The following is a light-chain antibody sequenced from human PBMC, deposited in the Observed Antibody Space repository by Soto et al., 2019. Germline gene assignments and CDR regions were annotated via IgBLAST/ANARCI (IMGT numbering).Light chain of an antibody. J-gene: IGKJ2*01. V-gene: IGKV3-20*01. CDR2: GAS. Sequence: EVVLTQSPGTLSLSPGERATLSCRASQSVGSSNLAWYQQKSGQSPRLLIYGASSRATGIPDRFSGSGSGTDFTLTVSRLESEDFAVYYCQQFGDPPYTFGQGTTLEI. CDR1: QSVGSSN. CDR3: QQFGDPPYT.